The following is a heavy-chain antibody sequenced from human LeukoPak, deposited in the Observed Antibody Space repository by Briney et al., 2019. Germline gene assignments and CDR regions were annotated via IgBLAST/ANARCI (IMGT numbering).Heavy chain of an antibody. Sequence: PSETLSLTCAVYGGSFSAYYWSWIRQPPGKGLEWIGEINHSGSTKYNPSLRSRVTISVDTSKNHFSLKLSSVTAADTAVYYCARVLRTGDAFDIWGQGTMVTVSS. CDR1: GGSFSAYY. D-gene: IGHD3-3*01. CDR3: ARVLRTGDAFDI. J-gene: IGHJ3*02. V-gene: IGHV4-34*01. CDR2: INHSGST.